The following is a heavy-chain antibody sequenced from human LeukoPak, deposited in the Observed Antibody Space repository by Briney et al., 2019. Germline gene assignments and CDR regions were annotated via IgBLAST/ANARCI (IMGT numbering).Heavy chain of an antibody. D-gene: IGHD3-10*01. Sequence: HTGGSLRLSCAASGFTFSSYEMNWVRQAPGKGLEWVSYISSSGSTKYYADSVRGRSTISRDNAKNSLYLQMNSLRAEDTAVYYCARVRSWFGEGMDVWGQGTTVTVSS. CDR1: GFTFSSYE. CDR3: ARVRSWFGEGMDV. V-gene: IGHV3-48*03. J-gene: IGHJ6*02. CDR2: ISSSGSTK.